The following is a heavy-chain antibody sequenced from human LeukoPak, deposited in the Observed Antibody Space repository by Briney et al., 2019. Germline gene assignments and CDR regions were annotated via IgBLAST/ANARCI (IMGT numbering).Heavy chain of an antibody. CDR2: IIPIFGTA. V-gene: IGHV1-69*13. CDR1: GYTFTSYG. Sequence: ASVKVSCKSSGYTFTSYGITWVRQAPGQGLEWMGGIIPIFGTANYAQKFQGRVTITADESTSTAYMELSSLRSEDTAVYYCARAGYCGGDCYARAWFDPWGQGTLVTVSS. D-gene: IGHD2-21*01. CDR3: ARAGYCGGDCYARAWFDP. J-gene: IGHJ5*02.